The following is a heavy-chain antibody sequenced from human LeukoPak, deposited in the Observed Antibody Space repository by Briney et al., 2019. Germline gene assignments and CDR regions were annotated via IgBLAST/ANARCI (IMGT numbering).Heavy chain of an antibody. D-gene: IGHD3-22*01. CDR2: ISWNSGSI. CDR3: AKDRKYYYDSGSFDY. V-gene: IGHV3-9*01. Sequence: GRSLRLSCAASGFTFDDYAMHWVRQAPGKGLEWVSGISWNSGSIGYADSVKGRFTISRDNAKNSLYLQMNSLRAEDTALYYCAKDRKYYYDSGSFDYWGQGTLVTVSS. J-gene: IGHJ4*02. CDR1: GFTFDDYA.